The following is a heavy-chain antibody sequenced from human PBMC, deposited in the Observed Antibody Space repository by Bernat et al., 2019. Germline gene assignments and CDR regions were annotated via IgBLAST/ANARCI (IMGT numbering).Heavy chain of an antibody. V-gene: IGHV3-7*03. Sequence: EVQLVESGGGLVQPGGSLRLSCLASGFTFSNYWMSWVRQAPRRGLEWVANMNQDGSEKNYVASVKGRFSISRDNAENSLYLQMDSLRADDTAVYFCTRMHSGSYYFDHWGQGTLVTVSS. D-gene: IGHD1-26*01. CDR1: GFTFSNYW. CDR3: TRMHSGSYYFDH. CDR2: MNQDGSEK. J-gene: IGHJ4*02.